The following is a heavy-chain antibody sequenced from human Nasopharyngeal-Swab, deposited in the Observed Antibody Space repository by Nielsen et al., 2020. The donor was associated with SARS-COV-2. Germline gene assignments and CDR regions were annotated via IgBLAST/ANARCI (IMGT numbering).Heavy chain of an antibody. Sequence: GESLKISCAASGFTFSSYAMHWVRQAPGKGLEWVAVISYDGSNKYYADSVKGRFTISRDKSKNTLYLQMNSLRAEDTAVYYCARGDTVTILTHFDYWGQGTLVTASS. J-gene: IGHJ4*02. D-gene: IGHD4-17*01. CDR1: GFTFSSYA. CDR3: ARGDTVTILTHFDY. V-gene: IGHV3-30-3*01. CDR2: ISYDGSNK.